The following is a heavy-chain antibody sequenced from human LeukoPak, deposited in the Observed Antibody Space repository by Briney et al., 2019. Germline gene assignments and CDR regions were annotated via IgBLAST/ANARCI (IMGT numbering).Heavy chain of an antibody. J-gene: IGHJ6*03. CDR3: ARHRKDSSSSGRRLLYYYYMDV. D-gene: IGHD6-6*01. CDR1: GGSISSSSYY. CDR2: IYYSGST. Sequence: PSETLSLTCTVSGGSISSSSYYWGWVRQPPGKGLEWIGSIYYSGSTYYNPSLKSRVTISVDTSKNQFSLNLSSVTAADTAVYYFARHRKDSSSSGRRLLYYYYMDVWGKGTTVTVSS. V-gene: IGHV4-39*01.